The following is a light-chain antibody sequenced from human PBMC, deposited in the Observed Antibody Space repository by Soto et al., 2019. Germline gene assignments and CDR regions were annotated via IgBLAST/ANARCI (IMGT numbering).Light chain of an antibody. Sequence: QSALTQPASVSGSPGQSIAISCTGTSSDVGGHNYVSWYQQHPGEAPKLMIYEVSYRPSGVSNRFSGSKSGTTASLTISGLQAEDEADYYCSSYTTSSTLVFGGGTKLNVL. V-gene: IGLV2-14*01. CDR2: EVS. CDR1: SSDVGGHNY. CDR3: SSYTTSSTLV. J-gene: IGLJ2*01.